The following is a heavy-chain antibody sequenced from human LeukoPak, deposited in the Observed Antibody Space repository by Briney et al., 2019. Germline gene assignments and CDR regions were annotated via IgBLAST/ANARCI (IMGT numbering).Heavy chain of an antibody. CDR2: ISSSSSTI. Sequence: GGSLRLSCAASGFTFSSYSMNWVRQAPGKGLEWVSYISSSSSTIYYADSVKGRFTISRDNAKNSLYLQMNSLRAEDTAVYYCARGPSAGTYYYDSSGYYPNGRFDPWGQGTLVTVSS. V-gene: IGHV3-48*04. D-gene: IGHD3-22*01. CDR1: GFTFSSYS. J-gene: IGHJ5*02. CDR3: ARGPSAGTYYYDSSGYYPNGRFDP.